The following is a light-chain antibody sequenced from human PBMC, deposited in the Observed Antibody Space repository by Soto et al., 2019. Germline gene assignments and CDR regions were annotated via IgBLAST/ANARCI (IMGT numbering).Light chain of an antibody. CDR1: SSDIGAYNY. J-gene: IGLJ1*01. V-gene: IGLV2-14*01. CDR3: NSYTTLSNRV. Sequence: QSALTQPASVSGSPGQSITISCTGTSSDIGAYNYVSWYQQHPGKAPKLLIYEVTNRPSGVSDRFSGSKSGNTASLTISGLQAEDEANYDCNSYTTLSNRVFGTGTKVTVL. CDR2: EVT.